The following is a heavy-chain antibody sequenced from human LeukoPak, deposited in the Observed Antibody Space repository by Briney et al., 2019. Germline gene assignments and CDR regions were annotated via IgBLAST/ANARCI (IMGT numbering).Heavy chain of an antibody. V-gene: IGHV4-59*01. CDR2: VYYSGNT. Sequence: PSETLSLTCTVSGGSISTYYWSWIRQPPGKGLEWIGYVYYSGNTNYNPSLTSRVTISVDTSKNQFSLKLGSVPAADTAAYYCARVGRGGGGGWPDYWGQGTLVTVSS. CDR1: GGSISTYY. J-gene: IGHJ4*02. CDR3: ARVGRGGGGGWPDY. D-gene: IGHD6-19*01.